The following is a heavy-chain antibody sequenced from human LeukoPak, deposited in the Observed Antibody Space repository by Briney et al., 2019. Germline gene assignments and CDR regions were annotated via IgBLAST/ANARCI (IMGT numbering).Heavy chain of an antibody. J-gene: IGHJ4*02. CDR3: ARGDWDSSGYYCDY. Sequence: SVKVSCKASGGTFSSYAISWVRQAPGQGLEWMGGIIPIFGTANYAQKLQGRVTMTTDTSTSTAYMELRSLRSDDTAVYYCARGDWDSSGYYCDYWGQGTLVTVSS. CDR2: IIPIFGTA. V-gene: IGHV1-69*05. D-gene: IGHD3-22*01. CDR1: GGTFSSYA.